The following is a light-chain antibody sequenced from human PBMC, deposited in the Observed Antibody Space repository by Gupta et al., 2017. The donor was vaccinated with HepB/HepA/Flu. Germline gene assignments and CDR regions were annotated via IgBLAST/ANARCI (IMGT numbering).Light chain of an antibody. J-gene: IGKJ1*01. Sequence: EIVLTQSPATLSLSPGERATLSCRASQSISSYLAWYQHKPGQAPRLLIYDASNRASAVPARFSGSMSGTEFTLTISGLEPEDFAVYCCQQRKYWAWTFGQGTKVEIK. V-gene: IGKV3-11*01. CDR3: QQRKYWAWT. CDR2: DAS. CDR1: QSISSY.